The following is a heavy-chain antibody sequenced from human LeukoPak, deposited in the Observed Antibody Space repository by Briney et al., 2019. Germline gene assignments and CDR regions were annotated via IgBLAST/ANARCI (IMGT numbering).Heavy chain of an antibody. CDR1: GFTFSSYA. CDR3: ARDHDFWTLNYFDY. D-gene: IGHD3-3*01. Sequence: PGGSLRLSCAASGFTFSSYAMSWVRQAPGKGLEWVANIKQDGSEKYYVDSVKGRFTISRDNAKNSLYLQMNSLRAEDTAVYYCARDHDFWTLNYFDYWGQGTLVTVSS. V-gene: IGHV3-7*01. CDR2: IKQDGSEK. J-gene: IGHJ4*02.